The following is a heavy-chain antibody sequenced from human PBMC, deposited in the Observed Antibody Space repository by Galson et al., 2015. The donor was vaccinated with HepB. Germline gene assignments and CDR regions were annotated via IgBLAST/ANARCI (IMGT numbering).Heavy chain of an antibody. CDR2: TRRKTNGGTT. CDR3: TRGRYDFWSGYYPAFDI. J-gene: IGHJ3*02. Sequence: SLRLSCAASGFTFGGYAMSWFRQAPGKGLEWVGITRRKTNGGTTEYAASVKGRFTISKDDSKSIAYLQMNSLKTEDTAVYYCTRGRYDFWSGYYPAFDIWGQRTMVTVSS. D-gene: IGHD3-3*01. V-gene: IGHV3-49*03. CDR1: GFTFGGYA.